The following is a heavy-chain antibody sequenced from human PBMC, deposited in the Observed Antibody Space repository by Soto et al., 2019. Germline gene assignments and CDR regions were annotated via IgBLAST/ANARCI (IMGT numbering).Heavy chain of an antibody. J-gene: IGHJ4*01. CDR2: SSAYNGNT. CDR3: ARGGTPIEY. D-gene: IGHD3-16*01. V-gene: IGHV1-18*01. CDR1: VHTITNFG. Sequence: QVQLVQSGAEVKKPGASVKGSCKASVHTITNFGISGVRQAPGQGVAWMGWSSAYNGNTNSAQKLQGRVTMTADTSTRTAYMALRRLRSVDAAVHYGARGGTPIEYWGHGTLVTVSS.